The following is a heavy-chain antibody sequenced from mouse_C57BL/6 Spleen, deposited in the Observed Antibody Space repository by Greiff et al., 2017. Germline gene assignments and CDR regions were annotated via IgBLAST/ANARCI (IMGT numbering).Heavy chain of an antibody. V-gene: IGHV1-69*01. Sequence: QVQLQQPGAELVMPGASVKLSCKASGYTFTSYWMHWVKQRPGQGLEWIGEIDPSDSYTNYNQKFKGKSTLTVDKSSSTAYMQLSSLTSEDSAVYYCARGRGNYVDYWGQGTTLTVSS. CDR1: GYTFTSYW. J-gene: IGHJ2*01. CDR2: IDPSDSYT. CDR3: ARGRGNYVDY.